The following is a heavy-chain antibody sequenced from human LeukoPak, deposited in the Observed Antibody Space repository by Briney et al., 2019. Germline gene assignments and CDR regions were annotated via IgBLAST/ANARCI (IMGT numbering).Heavy chain of an antibody. CDR2: ISGSGGST. D-gene: IGHD6-13*01. Sequence: GGSLRLSCAASGFTFSSYAMSWVRQAPGKGLEWVSAISGSGGSTYYADSVKGRFIISRDNAKNSLYLQMNSLRAEDTAVYYCAKVIAAAGTDYYYGMDVWGQGTTVTVSS. V-gene: IGHV3-23*01. CDR1: GFTFSSYA. CDR3: AKVIAAAGTDYYYGMDV. J-gene: IGHJ6*02.